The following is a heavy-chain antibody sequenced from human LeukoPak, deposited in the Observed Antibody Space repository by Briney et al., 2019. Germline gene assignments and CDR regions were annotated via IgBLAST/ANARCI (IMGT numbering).Heavy chain of an antibody. CDR3: TRAGVYGDNAFDI. V-gene: IGHV4-59*08. J-gene: IGHJ3*02. CDR2: VYYTGST. Sequence: KSSETLSLTCTVSGVSISTYYWTWIRQPPGKGLEWIGFVYYTGSTNYNPPLKSRVIISVDTSKKQFSLKLSSVTAADTAVYYCTRAGVYGDNAFDIWGQGTTVTVSS. CDR1: GVSISTYY. D-gene: IGHD4-17*01.